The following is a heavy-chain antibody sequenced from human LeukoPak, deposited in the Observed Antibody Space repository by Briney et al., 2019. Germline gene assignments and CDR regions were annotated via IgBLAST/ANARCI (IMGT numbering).Heavy chain of an antibody. CDR3: ARGHPGYYDNSGYLPLDY. CDR2: ISAYSGNT. J-gene: IGHJ4*02. Sequence: ASVKVSCKAFGYTFSSYGISWVRQAPGQGLEWMGWISAYSGNTNYAQKLQGRVTMTADTSTNTAYMELRSLRSDDTAVYYCARGHPGYYDNSGYLPLDYWGQGTLVTASP. V-gene: IGHV1-18*01. CDR1: GYTFSSYG. D-gene: IGHD3-22*01.